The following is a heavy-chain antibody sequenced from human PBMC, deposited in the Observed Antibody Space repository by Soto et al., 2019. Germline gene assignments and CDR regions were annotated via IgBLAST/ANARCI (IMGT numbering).Heavy chain of an antibody. D-gene: IGHD2-2*01. CDR2: IYPGDSDT. J-gene: IGHJ6*02. CDR3: ARQDYSNYRGGMDV. V-gene: IGHV5-51*01. CDR1: GYSFTNYW. Sequence: GESLKISCKGSGYSFTNYWVGWVRQVPGKGLEWMGIIYPGDSDTRYSPSFQGQVTISADKSISTAYLQWSSLTASDTATYYCARQDYSNYRGGMDVWGQGTTVTVSS.